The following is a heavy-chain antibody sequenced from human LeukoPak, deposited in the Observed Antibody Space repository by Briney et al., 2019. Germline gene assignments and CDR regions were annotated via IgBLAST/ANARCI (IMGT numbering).Heavy chain of an antibody. V-gene: IGHV1-18*01. Sequence: ASVKVSCKASGYTFTSYGISWVRQAPGQGLEWMGWISAYNGNTNYAQKLQGRVTMTTDTSTSTAYMELRSLRSDDTAVYYCARGGRYCSSTSCSGFDPWGQGTLVTVSS. J-gene: IGHJ5*02. CDR2: ISAYNGNT. CDR3: ARGGRYCSSTSCSGFDP. D-gene: IGHD2-2*01. CDR1: GYTFTSYG.